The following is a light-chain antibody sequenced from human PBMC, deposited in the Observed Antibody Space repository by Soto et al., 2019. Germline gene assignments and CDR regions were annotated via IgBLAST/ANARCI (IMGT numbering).Light chain of an antibody. CDR3: SSYGGSNNFGV. CDR1: SSDVGAYNY. V-gene: IGLV2-8*01. Sequence: QSALTQPPSASGSPGQSVTISCTGTSSDVGAYNYVSWYQQHPGKVPKLIVYEVTKRPSGVPDRFSGSKSGNTASLTVSGLQAVDEADYYCSSYGGSNNFGVFGTGTKVTVL. J-gene: IGLJ1*01. CDR2: EVT.